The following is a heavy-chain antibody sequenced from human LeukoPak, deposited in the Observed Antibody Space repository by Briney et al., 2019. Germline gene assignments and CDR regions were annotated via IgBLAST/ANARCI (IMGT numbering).Heavy chain of an antibody. J-gene: IGHJ4*02. CDR2: IKQDGSEK. D-gene: IGHD3-22*01. CDR3: ARDGHYDRKVGDY. Sequence: GGSLRLSCAASGFTFSSYWMSWVRQAPGKGLEWVANIKQDGSEKYYVDSVKGRFTISRDNAKNSLYLQMNSLRAEDTAVYYCARDGHYDRKVGDYWGQGTLVTVSS. V-gene: IGHV3-7*01. CDR1: GFTFSSYW.